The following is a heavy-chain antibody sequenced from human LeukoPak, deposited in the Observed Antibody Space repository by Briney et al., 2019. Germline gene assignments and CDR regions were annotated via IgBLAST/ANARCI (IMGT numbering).Heavy chain of an antibody. CDR2: IIPIFGTA. CDR3: ARGDASLVWYYYYGMDV. J-gene: IGHJ6*02. V-gene: IGHV1-69*13. D-gene: IGHD3-3*01. Sequence: SVKVSCKASGYTFTSYYMHWVRQAPGQGLEWMGGIIPIFGTANYAQKFQGRVTITADESTSTAYMELSSLRSEDTAVYYCARGDASLVWYYYYGMDVWGQGTTVTVSS. CDR1: GYTFTSYY.